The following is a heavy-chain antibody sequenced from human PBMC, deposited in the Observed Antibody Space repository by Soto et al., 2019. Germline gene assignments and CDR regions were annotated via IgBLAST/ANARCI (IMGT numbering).Heavy chain of an antibody. Sequence: GGSLRLSCAASGFTFSSYAMSWVRQAPGKGLEWVSAISGSGGSTYYADSVKGRFTISRDNSKNTLYLQMNSLRAEDTAVYYCAKGAGDLRYYDYIWGSYHTYYFDYWGQGTLVTVSS. CDR1: GFTFSSYA. CDR2: ISGSGGST. D-gene: IGHD3-16*02. J-gene: IGHJ4*02. CDR3: AKGAGDLRYYDYIWGSYHTYYFDY. V-gene: IGHV3-23*01.